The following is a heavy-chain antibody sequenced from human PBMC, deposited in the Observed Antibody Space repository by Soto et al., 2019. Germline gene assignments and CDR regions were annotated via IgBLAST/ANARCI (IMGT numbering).Heavy chain of an antibody. CDR3: ARKRWELLSYYYYGMDV. CDR1: GYTFTSYY. CDR2: INPSGGST. V-gene: IGHV1-46*01. Sequence: ASVKVSCKASGYTFTSYYMHWVRQAPGQGLEWMGIINPSGGSTSYAQKFQGRVTMTRDTSTSTVYMELSSLRSEDTAVYYCARKRWELLSYYYYGMDVWGQGTTVTVSS. J-gene: IGHJ6*02. D-gene: IGHD1-26*01.